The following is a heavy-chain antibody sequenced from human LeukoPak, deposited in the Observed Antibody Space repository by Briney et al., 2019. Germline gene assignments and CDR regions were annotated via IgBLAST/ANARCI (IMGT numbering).Heavy chain of an antibody. D-gene: IGHD3-22*01. CDR1: GFTFSSYG. CDR2: IWYDGSNK. Sequence: GGSLRLSCAASGFTFSSYGMHWVRQAPGKGLEWVAVIWYDGSNKYYADSVKGRFTISRDNSKNTLCLQMNSLRAEDTAVYYCAKNGGSYDSSGYYIDYWGQGTLVTVSS. V-gene: IGHV3-33*06. J-gene: IGHJ4*02. CDR3: AKNGGSYDSSGYYIDY.